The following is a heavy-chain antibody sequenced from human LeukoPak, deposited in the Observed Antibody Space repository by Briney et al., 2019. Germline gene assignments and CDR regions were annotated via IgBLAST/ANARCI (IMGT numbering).Heavy chain of an antibody. CDR2: ISPSSTSI. V-gene: IGHV3-21*01. Sequence: PGGSLRLSCAASGFIFSSFSMSWVRQAPGKGLEWVSAISPSSTSIYYADSVKGRFTISRDNAKNSLYLQMNSLRAEDTAMYYCAREPFCSGGNCYGAYYFDYWGQGTLVTVPS. D-gene: IGHD2-15*01. J-gene: IGHJ4*02. CDR1: GFIFSSFS. CDR3: AREPFCSGGNCYGAYYFDY.